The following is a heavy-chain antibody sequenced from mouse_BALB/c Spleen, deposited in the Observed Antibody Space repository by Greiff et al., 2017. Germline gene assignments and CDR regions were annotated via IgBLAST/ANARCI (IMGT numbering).Heavy chain of an antibody. CDR3: TRKKYGSSRFCYYAMDY. V-gene: IGHV1S22*01. J-gene: IGHJ4*01. CDR2: IYPGSGST. Sequence: LQQPGSELVRPGASVKLSCKASGYTFTSYWMHWVKQRPGHGLEWIGNIYPGSGSTNYDEKFKSKATLTVDTSSSTAYMQLSSLTSEDSAVYYCTRKKYGSSRFCYYAMDYWGQGTSVNVAS. D-gene: IGHD1-3*01. CDR1: GYTFTSYW.